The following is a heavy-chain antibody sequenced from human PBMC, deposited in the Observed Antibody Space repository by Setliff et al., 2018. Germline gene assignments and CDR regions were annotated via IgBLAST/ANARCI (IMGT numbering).Heavy chain of an antibody. CDR3: ARGYCDGIGCPAPLYYFDS. D-gene: IGHD2-21*01. V-gene: IGHV4-34*01. Sequence: SETLSLTCAAYGGTSSDYHWTWIRQSPEKGLEWIGEINHRGSTNYNPSLKSRVTFTRDTFAETAYMELRSLTSDDMAVYYCARGYCDGIGCPAPLYYFDSWGQGTLVTVSS. CDR1: GGTSSDYH. J-gene: IGHJ4*02. CDR2: INHRGST.